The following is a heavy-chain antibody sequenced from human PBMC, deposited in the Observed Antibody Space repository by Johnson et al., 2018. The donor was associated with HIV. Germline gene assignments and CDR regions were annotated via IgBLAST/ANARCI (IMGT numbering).Heavy chain of an antibody. Sequence: VQLVESGGGLVQPGGSLRLSCAASGFTFSSYAMSWVRQAPGKGLEWVSVIYSGGSTYYADSVKGRFTISRDNSKNTLYLQMNSLRVEDTAVYYCARDPGNGGRPFDAFDVWGQGTMVTVSS. CDR1: GFTFSSYA. CDR3: ARDPGNGGRPFDAFDV. V-gene: IGHV3-23*03. J-gene: IGHJ3*01. CDR2: IYSGGST. D-gene: IGHD4-23*01.